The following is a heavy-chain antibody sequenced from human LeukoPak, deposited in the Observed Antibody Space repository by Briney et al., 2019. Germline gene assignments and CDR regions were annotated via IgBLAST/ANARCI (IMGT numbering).Heavy chain of an antibody. Sequence: PLGGSLRLSCAASGFTFSSYAMHWVRQAPGKGLEWVAVISYDGSNKYYADCVQGRFTISRDNSKNTLYLQMNSLRAEDTAVYYCAKDPNGDYIGTFDIWGQGTMVTVSS. CDR3: AKDPNGDYIGTFDI. CDR1: GFTFSSYA. D-gene: IGHD4-17*01. V-gene: IGHV3-30-3*01. CDR2: ISYDGSNK. J-gene: IGHJ3*02.